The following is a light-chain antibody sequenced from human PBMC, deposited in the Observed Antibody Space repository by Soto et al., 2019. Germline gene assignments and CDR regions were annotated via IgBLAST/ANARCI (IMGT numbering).Light chain of an antibody. J-gene: IGKJ2*01. CDR2: ATS. CDR1: QTISTH. CDR3: EQSFTTPPT. V-gene: IGKV1-39*01. Sequence: DVQMTQSPSSLSASIGDRVTITCRASQTISTHLNWYQQKSGRALRLLIYATSTLQNGVPSRFSGNLSRADFTLTIGSPQPEDCATYYCEQSFTTPPTFGQGTKVEIK.